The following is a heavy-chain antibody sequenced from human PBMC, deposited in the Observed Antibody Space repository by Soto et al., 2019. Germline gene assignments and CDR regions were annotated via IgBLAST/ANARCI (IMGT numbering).Heavy chain of an antibody. CDR1: GGSISSYY. D-gene: IGHD2-15*01. V-gene: IGHV4-59*01. CDR3: ARIGKDGYSACDI. CDR2: IYYSGST. Sequence: SETLSLTCTVSGGSISSYYWSWIRQPPGKGLEWIGYIYYSGSTNYNPSLKSRVTISVDTSKNQFSLKLSSVTAADTAVYYCARIGKDGYSACDIWGQGTMVTVSS. J-gene: IGHJ3*02.